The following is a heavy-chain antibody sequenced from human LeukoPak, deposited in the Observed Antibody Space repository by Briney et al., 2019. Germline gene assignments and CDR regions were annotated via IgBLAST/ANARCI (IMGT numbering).Heavy chain of an antibody. CDR1: GGSFSGYY. Sequence: PSETLSLTCAVYGGSFSGYYWSWIRQPPGKGLEWIGEINHSGSTNYNPSLKSRVTISVDTSKNQFSLKLSSVTAADTAVYYCASWVRALEYWGQGTLVTVSS. CDR2: INHSGST. V-gene: IGHV4-34*01. CDR3: ASWVRALEY. J-gene: IGHJ4*02. D-gene: IGHD3-16*01.